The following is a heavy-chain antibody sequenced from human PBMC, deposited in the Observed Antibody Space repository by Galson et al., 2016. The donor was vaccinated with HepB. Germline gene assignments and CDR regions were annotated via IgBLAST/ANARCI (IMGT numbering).Heavy chain of an antibody. J-gene: IGHJ4*02. D-gene: IGHD3-22*01. Sequence: SLRLSCAASGFTFTDHYMDWVRQAPGKGLEWVARIRNKAASYSTDYAASVNGRFTVSRDDSKSSLYLQMNSLKTEDSAMYYCAKGRNYYDNSGYFADWGQGTLVTVSS. CDR1: GFTFTDHY. V-gene: IGHV3-72*01. CDR3: AKGRNYYDNSGYFAD. CDR2: IRNKAASYST.